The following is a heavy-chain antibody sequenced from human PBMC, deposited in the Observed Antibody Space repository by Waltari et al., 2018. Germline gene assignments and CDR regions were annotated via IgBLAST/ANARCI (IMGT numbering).Heavy chain of an antibody. CDR1: GGSLSGYY. CDR3: TRAAAKAVAGTFWFDP. J-gene: IGHJ5*02. V-gene: IGHV4-34*02. CDR2: THDSGIT. Sequence: QVQLQQWGAGLLKPSETLSLTCGVYGGSLSGYYWSWIRQPPGKGLEWVGETHDSGITNYNPSLKSRLSRAMDMSKNQFSLRLSSVTAAGTAAYYCTRAAAKAVAGTFWFDPWGQGTLVTVSS. D-gene: IGHD6-19*01.